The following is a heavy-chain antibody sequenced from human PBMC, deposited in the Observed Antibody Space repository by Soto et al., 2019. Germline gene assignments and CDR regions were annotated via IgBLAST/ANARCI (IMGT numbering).Heavy chain of an antibody. Sequence: ASVKVSCKASGYTFTSYYMHWVRQAPGQGLEWMGIINPSGGSTSYAQKFQGRVTMTRDTSTSTVYMELSSLISEDTAVYYCARGGQCSTSSWGNWFDPWGQGTLVTVSS. D-gene: IGHD6-6*01. CDR1: GYTFTSYY. CDR2: INPSGGST. CDR3: ARGGQCSTSSWGNWFDP. J-gene: IGHJ5*02. V-gene: IGHV1-46*01.